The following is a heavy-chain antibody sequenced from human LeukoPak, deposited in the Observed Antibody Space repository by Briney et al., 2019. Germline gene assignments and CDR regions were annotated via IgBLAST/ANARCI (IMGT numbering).Heavy chain of an antibody. CDR1: GFTFSSYA. J-gene: IGHJ4*02. V-gene: IGHV3-23*01. CDR2: ISGSGGGT. CDR3: AKGSGYRGYDLASHFDY. D-gene: IGHD5-12*01. Sequence: GGSLRLSCAASGFTFSSYAMTWIRQAPGKGLEWVSAISGSGGGTYYADSVRGRFTISRDNSKNTLYLQMNGLRADDTAIYYCAKGSGYRGYDLASHFDYWGQGNLATVSS.